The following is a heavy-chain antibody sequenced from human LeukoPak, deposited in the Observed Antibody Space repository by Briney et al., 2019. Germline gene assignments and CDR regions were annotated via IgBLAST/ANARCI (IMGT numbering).Heavy chain of an antibody. CDR3: AGGVQGAGPFDY. Sequence: PGGSLRLSCAASGFTFSSNWMHWVRQAPGKGLVWVSRINPGGSTTDYADSVKGRFTISRDNAKNTLFLQMNSLRAEDTAVYYCAGGVQGAGPFDYWGQGTLVTVSS. J-gene: IGHJ4*02. V-gene: IGHV3-74*01. D-gene: IGHD3-16*01. CDR2: INPGGSTT. CDR1: GFTFSSNW.